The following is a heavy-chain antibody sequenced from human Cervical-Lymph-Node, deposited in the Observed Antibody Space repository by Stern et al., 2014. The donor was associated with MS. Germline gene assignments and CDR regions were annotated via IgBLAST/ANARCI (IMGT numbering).Heavy chain of an antibody. V-gene: IGHV3-9*01. CDR1: GFTFDDYA. J-gene: IGHJ6*02. CDR2: ITWNSANI. Sequence: EVQLVESGAGLVQPGRSLRLSCAVSGFTFDDYAMHWLRQAPEKGLEWVSSITWNSANISYADSVKGRYTMYRDHSKISRYPQLHSLRAEDTAWYYCAKDRGGYVGGNGMDDWGQGTTVTVSS. D-gene: IGHD5-24*01. CDR3: AKDRGGYVGGNGMDD.